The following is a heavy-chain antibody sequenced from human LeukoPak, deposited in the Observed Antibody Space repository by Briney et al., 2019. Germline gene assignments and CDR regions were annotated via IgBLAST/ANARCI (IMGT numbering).Heavy chain of an antibody. CDR3: ARARDIVVVVAATGAFDI. D-gene: IGHD2-15*01. CDR1: GFTFSSYS. Sequence: GGSLRLSCAASGFTFSSYSMNWVRQAPGKGLEWVSSTSSSSSYIYYADSVKGRFTISRDNAKNSLYLQMNSLRAEDTAVYYCARARDIVVVVAATGAFDIWGQGTMVTVSS. J-gene: IGHJ3*02. V-gene: IGHV3-21*01. CDR2: TSSSSSYI.